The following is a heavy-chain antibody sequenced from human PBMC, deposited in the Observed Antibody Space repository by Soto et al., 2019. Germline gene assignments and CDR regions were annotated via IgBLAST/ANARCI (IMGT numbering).Heavy chain of an antibody. V-gene: IGHV1-69*13. J-gene: IGHJ6*02. CDR1: GGTFSSYT. CDR2: IIPIFGTA. CDR3: ARDLKYSSSDYGMDV. Sequence: GASVKVSCKASGGTFSSYTISWVRQTPGQGLEWMGGIIPIFGTANYAQKFQGRVTITADESTSTAYMELSSLRSEDTAVYYCARDLKYSSSDYGMDVWGQGTTVTVS. D-gene: IGHD6-6*01.